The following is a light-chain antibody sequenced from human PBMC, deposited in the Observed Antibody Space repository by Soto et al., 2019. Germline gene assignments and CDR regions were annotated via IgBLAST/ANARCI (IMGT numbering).Light chain of an antibody. CDR3: QKRADWPIP. CDR2: DAS. J-gene: IGKJ5*01. CDR1: QYITVY. V-gene: IGKV3-11*01. Sequence: EIGLRQSLATLSLSPGESATLSCRASQYITVYLAWYQQRPGQAPRLLSYDASNRATGLPARFSGSGSGTDFTLTIRSREPDDCAVYYCQKRADWPIPFGQGTRLEV.